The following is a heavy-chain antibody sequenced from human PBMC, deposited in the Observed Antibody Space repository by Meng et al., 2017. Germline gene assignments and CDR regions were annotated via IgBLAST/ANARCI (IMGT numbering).Heavy chain of an antibody. CDR3: ARDPISERPDY. CDR1: GGSISSSTYY. V-gene: IGHV4-39*07. Sequence: GSLRLSCTVSGGSISSSTYYWGWIRQPPGKGLEWIGSIYYSGSTYYNTSLKSRVTVSVDTSKNQFSLKLDSVTAADTAVYYCARDPISERPDYWGQGALVTVSS. CDR2: IYYSGST. J-gene: IGHJ4*02. D-gene: IGHD1-1*01.